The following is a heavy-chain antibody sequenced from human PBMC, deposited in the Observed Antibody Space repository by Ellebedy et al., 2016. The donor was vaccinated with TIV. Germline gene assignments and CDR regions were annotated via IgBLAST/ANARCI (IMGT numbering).Heavy chain of an antibody. CDR3: ARDHDWSYDY. D-gene: IGHD1-26*01. CDR1: GFTFSDYY. Sequence: GESLKISCAASGFTFSDYYMSWIRQAPGKGLEWVSYISSSSSYTNYADSVKGRFTISRDNAKNSLYLQMNSLRAEDTAVYYCARDHDWSYDYWGQGTLVTVSS. CDR2: ISSSSSYT. V-gene: IGHV3-11*06. J-gene: IGHJ4*02.